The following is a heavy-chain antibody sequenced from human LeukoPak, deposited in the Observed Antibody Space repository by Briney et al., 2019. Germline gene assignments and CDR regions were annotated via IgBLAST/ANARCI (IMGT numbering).Heavy chain of an antibody. V-gene: IGHV3-23*01. J-gene: IGHJ4*02. CDR2: ITGSGRST. D-gene: IGHD3-3*01. CDR1: GFTFSSYA. Sequence: GGSLRLSCAASGFTFSSYAMSWVRQAPGKGLEWVSAITGSGRSTYYADSVKGRFTISRDNSKNTLYLQMNSLRAGDTALYYCAKDLIRDDSWGQGTPVTVSS. CDR3: AKDLIRDDS.